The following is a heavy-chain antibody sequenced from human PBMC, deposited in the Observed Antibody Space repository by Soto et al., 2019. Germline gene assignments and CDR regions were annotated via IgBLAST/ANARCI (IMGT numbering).Heavy chain of an antibody. D-gene: IGHD4-17*01. J-gene: IGHJ3*02. V-gene: IGHV3-21*01. CDR2: ISSSSSYI. CDR3: AGDQEGRPYGAFDI. Sequence: GGSLRLSCVASGFTFSSYSMNWVRQAPGKGLEWVSSISSSSSYIYYADSVKGRFTISRDNAKNSLYLQMNSLRAEDTAVYYCAGDQEGRPYGAFDIWGQGTMVTVSS. CDR1: GFTFSSYS.